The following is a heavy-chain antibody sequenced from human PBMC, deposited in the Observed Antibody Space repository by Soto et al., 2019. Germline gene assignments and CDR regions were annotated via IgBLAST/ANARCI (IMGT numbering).Heavy chain of an antibody. D-gene: IGHD3-22*01. CDR3: ARSIVVVTPDAFDI. CDR1: GGTFSSYA. V-gene: IGHV1-69*13. Sequence: SVKVSCKASGGTFSSYAISWVRQAPGQGLEWMGGIIPIFGTANYAQKFQGRVTITADESTSTAYMELSSLRSEDTAVYYCARSIVVVTPDAFDIWGQGTMVTVSS. CDR2: IIPIFGTA. J-gene: IGHJ3*02.